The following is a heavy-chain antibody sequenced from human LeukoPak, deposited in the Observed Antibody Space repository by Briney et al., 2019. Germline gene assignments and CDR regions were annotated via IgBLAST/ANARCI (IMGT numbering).Heavy chain of an antibody. V-gene: IGHV3-74*01. CDR3: IGSGGWPGY. Sequence: GGSLRLSCAASGFTFSSYWMHWVRQAPGKGLVWVSRIDSDGSTIYADSVKGRFTISRDNAKNTLYLQMSSLRAEDTAVYYCIGSGGWPGYWGQGTLVTVSS. D-gene: IGHD6-19*01. CDR1: GFTFSSYW. J-gene: IGHJ4*02. CDR2: IDSDGST.